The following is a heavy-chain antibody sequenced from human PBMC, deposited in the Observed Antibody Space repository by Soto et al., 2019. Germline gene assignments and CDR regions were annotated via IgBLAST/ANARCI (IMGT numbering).Heavy chain of an antibody. V-gene: IGHV4-31*03. J-gene: IGHJ4*02. Sequence: QVQLQESGPGLVKPSQTLSLTCTVSGGSISSGGYYWSWIRQHPGKRLEWIGYIYYSGSTYYNPSLKSRVTISVDTSKNQFSLKLSSVTAADTAVYYCARELARGGSYETYYFDYWGQGTLVTVSS. D-gene: IGHD3-10*01. CDR2: IYYSGST. CDR3: ARELARGGSYETYYFDY. CDR1: GGSISSGGYY.